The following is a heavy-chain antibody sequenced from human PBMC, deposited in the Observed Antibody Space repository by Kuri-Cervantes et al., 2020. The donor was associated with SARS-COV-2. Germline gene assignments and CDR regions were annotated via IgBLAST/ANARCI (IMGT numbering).Heavy chain of an antibody. J-gene: IGHJ4*02. D-gene: IGHD2-21*01. CDR2: ISGSGGST. V-gene: IGHV3-23*01. CDR1: GFTFSSYA. CDR3: AKAIGGAIATGGVDY. Sequence: GESLKISCAASGFTFSSYAMSWVRQAPGEGLEWVSAISGSGGSTYYTDSVKGRFTISRDNSKNTLYLQMNSLRAEDTAVYYCAKAIGGAIATGGVDYWGQGTLVTVSS.